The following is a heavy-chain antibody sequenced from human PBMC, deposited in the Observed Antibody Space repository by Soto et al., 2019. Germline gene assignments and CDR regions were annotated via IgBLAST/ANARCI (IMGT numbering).Heavy chain of an antibody. CDR3: ARDYLLIPPGVLDS. V-gene: IGHV3-33*01. CDR1: GFTFSSYG. Sequence: QVQLVESGGGVVQPGRSLRLSCAASGFTFSSYGMHWVRQAPGKGLEWVAVIWYDGSNKYYADSVKGRFTISRDNSKNTLYLKMNSLRAENRAVYFCARDYLLIPPGVLDSGGQGPLVTVPS. J-gene: IGHJ4*02. D-gene: IGHD2-8*01. CDR2: IWYDGSNK.